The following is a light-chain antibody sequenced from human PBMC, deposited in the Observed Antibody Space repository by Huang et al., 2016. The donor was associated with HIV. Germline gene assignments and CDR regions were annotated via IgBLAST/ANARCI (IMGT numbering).Light chain of an antibody. CDR3: QQYKNWPRT. J-gene: IGKJ3*01. CDR1: QTVDSD. V-gene: IGKV3-15*01. Sequence: IVMTQSPATLSVSPGERAALSCSASQTVDSDLAWYQQKPGQAPRLLIYGASTRATGIPARFSGSGSGTEFTLTISSLQSEDFAVYYCQQYKNWPRTFGPGTTVDIK. CDR2: GAS.